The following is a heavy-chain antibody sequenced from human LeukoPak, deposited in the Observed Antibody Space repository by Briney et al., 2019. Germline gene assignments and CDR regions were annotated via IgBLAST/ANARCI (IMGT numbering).Heavy chain of an antibody. D-gene: IGHD1-26*01. CDR2: ISAYNGNT. Sequence: GAPVKVSCKASGYTFTGYDIIWVRQAPGQGLEWMGWISAYNGNTYYAQKLQGRVTMTTDTSTSTAYMELRSLRSDDTAVYYCARAGVGATPIDYWGQGTLVTVSS. CDR1: GYTFTGYD. CDR3: ARAGVGATPIDY. V-gene: IGHV1-18*01. J-gene: IGHJ4*02.